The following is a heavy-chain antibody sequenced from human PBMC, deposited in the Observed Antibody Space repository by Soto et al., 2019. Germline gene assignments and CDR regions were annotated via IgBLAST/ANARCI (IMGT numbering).Heavy chain of an antibody. CDR1: GFTFSSYA. Sequence: GGSLRLSCAASGFTFSSYAMSWVRQAPGKGLEWVSAISGSGGSTYYADSVKGRFTISRDNSKNTLYLQMNSLRAEDTAVYYCAKGYYYDSSGYSPFDYWGQGTLVTVS. CDR3: AKGYYYDSSGYSPFDY. J-gene: IGHJ4*02. D-gene: IGHD3-22*01. V-gene: IGHV3-23*01. CDR2: ISGSGGST.